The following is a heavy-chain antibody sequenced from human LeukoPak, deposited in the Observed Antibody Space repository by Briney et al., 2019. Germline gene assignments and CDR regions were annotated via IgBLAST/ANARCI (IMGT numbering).Heavy chain of an antibody. V-gene: IGHV3-21*01. Sequence: GGSLRLSCAASGFTFSSYSMNWVRQAPGKGLEWVSFISSSSSYIYYADSVKDRFTISRDNAKNSLYLQMNSLRAEDTAVYYCARDNGYCSSTTCFYFDYWGEGTLVTVSS. CDR2: ISSSSSYI. CDR1: GFTFSSYS. CDR3: ARDNGYCSSTTCFYFDY. D-gene: IGHD2-2*03. J-gene: IGHJ4*02.